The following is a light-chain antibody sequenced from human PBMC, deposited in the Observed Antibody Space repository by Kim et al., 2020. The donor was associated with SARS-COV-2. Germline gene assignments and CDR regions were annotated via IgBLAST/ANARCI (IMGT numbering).Light chain of an antibody. Sequence: DIQMTQSPSSLSASVGDRATITCRASQKISNSLSWYQQRTLGQAPKLLVYDAFSLHDGVPPRFIGSLSGTNFTLTITNLQPEDFATYYCQQSHSHPITFGQGTRLEIK. V-gene: IGKV1-39*01. CDR2: DAF. J-gene: IGKJ5*01. CDR1: QKISNS. CDR3: QQSHSHPIT.